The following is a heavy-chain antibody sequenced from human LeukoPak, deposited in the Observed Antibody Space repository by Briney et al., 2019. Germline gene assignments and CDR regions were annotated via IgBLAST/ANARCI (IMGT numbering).Heavy chain of an antibody. D-gene: IGHD1-1*01. CDR3: ARTTGTTSDFDY. J-gene: IGHJ4*02. CDR1: GFTFSSYW. Sequence: PGGSLRLSCAASGFTFSSYWMHWVRHAPGKGLVWVSRINSDGSSTSYADSVKGRFTISRDNAKNTLYLQMNSLRAEDTAVYYCARTTGTTSDFDYWGQGTLVTVSS. V-gene: IGHV3-74*01. CDR2: INSDGSST.